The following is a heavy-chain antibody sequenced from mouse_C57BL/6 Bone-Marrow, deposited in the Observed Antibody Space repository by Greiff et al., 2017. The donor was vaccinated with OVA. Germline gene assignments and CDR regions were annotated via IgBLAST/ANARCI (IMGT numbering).Heavy chain of an antibody. D-gene: IGHD2-1*01. J-gene: IGHJ4*01. CDR1: GFTFSSYA. CDR3: ARGDGNPYYAMDY. CDR2: ISDGGSYT. Sequence: EVQRVESGGGLVKPGGSLKLSCAASGFTFSSYAMSWVRQTPEKRLEWVATISDGGSYTYYPDNVKDRFTISRDNAKNNLYLQMSHLKSEDTAMYYCARGDGNPYYAMDYWGQGTSVTVSS. V-gene: IGHV5-4*01.